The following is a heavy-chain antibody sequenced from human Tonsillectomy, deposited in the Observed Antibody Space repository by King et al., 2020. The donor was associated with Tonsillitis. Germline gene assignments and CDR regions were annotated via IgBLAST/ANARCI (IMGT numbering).Heavy chain of an antibody. CDR1: GYSFSSYW. CDR2: IYPGDSDT. J-gene: IGHJ4*02. D-gene: IGHD2-15*01. CDR3: ARQIWGGGGSLCYFDY. V-gene: IGHV5-51*01. Sequence: QLVQSGAEVKKPGESLKISCKGSGYSFSSYWVAWVRQMPGKGLVWMGIIYPGDSDTRYSPSFQGQVTISADKSINTAYLQWSSLKASDTAMYYCARQIWGGGGSLCYFDYWGQGTLVTVSS.